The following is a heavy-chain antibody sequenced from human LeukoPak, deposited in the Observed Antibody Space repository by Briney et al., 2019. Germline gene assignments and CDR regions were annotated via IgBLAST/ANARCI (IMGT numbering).Heavy chain of an antibody. V-gene: IGHV3-48*04. CDR1: GFTFSSYS. CDR2: ISSSSSSI. D-gene: IGHD3-10*01. Sequence: PGGSLRLSCAASGFTFSSYSINWVRQAPGKGLEWVSYISSSSSSIYYADSVKGRFTISRDNAKNSLYLQMNSLRAEDTAVYYCARDRVVRGSGFDPWGQGTLVTVSS. CDR3: ARDRVVRGSGFDP. J-gene: IGHJ5*02.